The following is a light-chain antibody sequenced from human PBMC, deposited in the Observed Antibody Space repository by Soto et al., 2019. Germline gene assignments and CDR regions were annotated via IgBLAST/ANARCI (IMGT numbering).Light chain of an antibody. CDR1: PSIDSNF. Sequence: EIVLTQSPGTLSLSPGEGATLSCRASPSIDSNFLAWYQQKPGQAPRLLIFRASSRATGIPDRFSGGGSGTYFPIIISRLAHEDFAVYYYQQNSYSPLTFGGGTKVEIK. V-gene: IGKV3-20*01. CDR3: QQNSYSPLT. CDR2: RAS. J-gene: IGKJ4*01.